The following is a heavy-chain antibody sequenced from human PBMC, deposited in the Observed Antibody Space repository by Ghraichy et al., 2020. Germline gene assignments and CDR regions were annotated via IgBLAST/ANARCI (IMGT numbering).Heavy chain of an antibody. CDR3: AREGAYCSSTSCSTPGRYSDY. CDR2: IWYDGSNK. CDR1: GFTFSSYG. J-gene: IGHJ4*02. Sequence: GGSLRLSCAASGFTFSSYGMHWVRQAPGKGLEWVAVIWYDGSNKYYADSVKGRFTISRDNSKNTLYLQMNSLRAEDTAVYYCAREGAYCSSTSCSTPGRYSDYWGQGTLVTVSS. D-gene: IGHD2-2*01. V-gene: IGHV3-33*01.